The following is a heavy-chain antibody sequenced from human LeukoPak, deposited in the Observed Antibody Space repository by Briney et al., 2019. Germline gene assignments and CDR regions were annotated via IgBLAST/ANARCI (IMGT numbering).Heavy chain of an antibody. Sequence: SETLSLTCTVSGGSISSSSYYWGWIRQPPGKGLKWIGSIYYSGSTYYNPSLKSRVTISVDTSKNQFSLKLSSVTAADTAVYYCARQNEFRRRQYCSGGSCPTNWFDPWGQGTLVTVSS. CDR3: ARQNEFRRRQYCSGGSCPTNWFDP. D-gene: IGHD2-15*01. V-gene: IGHV4-39*01. CDR1: GGSISSSSYY. CDR2: IYYSGST. J-gene: IGHJ5*02.